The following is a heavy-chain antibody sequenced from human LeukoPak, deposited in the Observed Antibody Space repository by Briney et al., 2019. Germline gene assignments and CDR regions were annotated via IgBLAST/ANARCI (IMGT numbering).Heavy chain of an antibody. CDR1: GYILSNNW. Sequence: GESLKISCKGSGYILSNNWIAWVRQMPGKGLEWMGVIYPSVSDTRYSPSFRGQVSISADKSVNTAFLQWSGLKASDTATYYCARGYCSTNSCYKFDYWGQGSLVTVSS. CDR3: ARGYCSTNSCYKFDY. CDR2: IYPSVSDT. D-gene: IGHD2-2*02. V-gene: IGHV5-51*01. J-gene: IGHJ4*02.